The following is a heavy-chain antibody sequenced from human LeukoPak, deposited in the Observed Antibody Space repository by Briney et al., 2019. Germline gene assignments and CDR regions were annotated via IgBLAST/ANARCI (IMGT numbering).Heavy chain of an antibody. D-gene: IGHD3-9*01. V-gene: IGHV1-18*01. J-gene: IGHJ4*02. CDR2: ISAYNGNT. CDR3: ARGGLNDILPVYSPLDY. CDR1: GYTFTSYG. Sequence: ASVKVSCKASGYTFTSYGISWVRQAPGQGLEWMGWISAYNGNTNYAQKLQGRVTMTTDTSTSTAYMELRSLRSDDTAVYYCARGGLNDILPVYSPLDYGGKGTLVTVSS.